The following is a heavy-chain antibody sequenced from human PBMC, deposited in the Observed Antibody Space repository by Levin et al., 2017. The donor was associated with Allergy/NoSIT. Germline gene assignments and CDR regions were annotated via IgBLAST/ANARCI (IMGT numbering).Heavy chain of an antibody. CDR3: AESGSSVGYFQH. CDR2: ITPFNGNT. J-gene: IGHJ1*01. CDR1: GYTFTYRY. V-gene: IGHV1-45*02. D-gene: IGHD1-26*01. Sequence: SVKVSCKASGYTFTYRYLHWVRQAPGQALEWMGWITPFNGNTNYAQKFQDRVTITRDRSMSTAYMELSSLRSEDTAMYYCAESGSSVGYFQHWGQGTLVTVSS.